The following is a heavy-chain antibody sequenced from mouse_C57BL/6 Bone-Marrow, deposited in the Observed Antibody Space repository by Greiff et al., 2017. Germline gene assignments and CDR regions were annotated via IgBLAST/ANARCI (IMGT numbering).Heavy chain of an antibody. J-gene: IGHJ4*01. V-gene: IGHV1-54*01. CDR1: GYAFTNYL. CDR2: INPGSGGT. Sequence: QVQLQQSGAELVRPGTSVKVSCKASGYAFTNYLIEWVKQRPGQGLEWIGVINPGSGGTNYNEKFKGKATLTADKSSSTAYMQLSSLTSEDSAVYFCARRGTYYSNYGFYYAMDYGGQGTSVTVSS. D-gene: IGHD2-5*01. CDR3: ARRGTYYSNYGFYYAMDY.